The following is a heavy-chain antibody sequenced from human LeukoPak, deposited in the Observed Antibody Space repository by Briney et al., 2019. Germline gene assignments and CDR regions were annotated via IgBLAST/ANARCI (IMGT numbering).Heavy chain of an antibody. CDR2: ITDSGDNT. V-gene: IGHV3-23*01. CDR3: GKLVSEVTGDDY. J-gene: IGHJ4*02. D-gene: IGHD7-27*01. Sequence: PGGSLRLSCAASGFTFSAFAMNWVRQAPGKGLESVSSITDSGDNTYYTDSVKGRFTISRDNSKNTLYLQMNSLRADDTAVYYCGKLVSEVTGDDYWGQGTLVTVSS. CDR1: GFTFSAFA.